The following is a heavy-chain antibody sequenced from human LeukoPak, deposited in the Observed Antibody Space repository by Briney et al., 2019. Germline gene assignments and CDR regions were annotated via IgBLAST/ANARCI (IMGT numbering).Heavy chain of an antibody. CDR2: IYTSGST. Sequence: PSETLSLTCTVSGGSISSYYWSWIRQPAGKGLEWIGRIYTSGSTNYNPSLKSRVTMSVDTSKNQFSLKLSSVTAADTAVYYCARRYSYGYPLYYFDYWGQGTLVTVSS. J-gene: IGHJ4*02. CDR3: ARRYSYGYPLYYFDY. D-gene: IGHD5-18*01. CDR1: GGSISSYY. V-gene: IGHV4-4*07.